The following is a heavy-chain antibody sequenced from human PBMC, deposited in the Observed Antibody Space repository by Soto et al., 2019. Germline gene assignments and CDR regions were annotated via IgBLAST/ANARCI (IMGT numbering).Heavy chain of an antibody. CDR2: ISYDASEI. D-gene: IGHD3-10*01. CDR3: ARSVGSYLSLPGDFDS. Sequence: GGSLRLSCGGSGFIFSNNAMHWVRQAPGKGLEWVAFISYDASEIFYADFVKGRFTISRDDSQSTLYLEISGLRAEDTAFYYCARSVGSYLSLPGDFDSWGQGTLVTVSS. CDR1: GFIFSNNA. J-gene: IGHJ4*02. V-gene: IGHV3-30*15.